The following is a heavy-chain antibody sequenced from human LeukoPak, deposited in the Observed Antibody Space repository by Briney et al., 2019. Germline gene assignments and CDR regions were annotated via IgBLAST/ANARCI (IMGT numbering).Heavy chain of an antibody. CDR3: AKDLVYYDSSGWEGYYYYYGMDV. D-gene: IGHD3-22*01. J-gene: IGHJ6*02. CDR2: ISSSGSYI. CDR1: GFIFSNYG. V-gene: IGHV3-21*01. Sequence: GGSLRLSCAASGFIFSNYGMNWVRQAPGKGLEWVSSISSSGSYIFYADSVKGRFTISRDNSKNTLYLQMNSLRAEDTAVYYCAKDLVYYDSSGWEGYYYYYGMDVWGQGTTVTVSS.